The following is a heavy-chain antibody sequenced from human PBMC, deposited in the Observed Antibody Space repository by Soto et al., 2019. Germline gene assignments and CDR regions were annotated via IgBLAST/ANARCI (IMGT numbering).Heavy chain of an antibody. CDR1: GGSISSGGYS. V-gene: IGHV4-30-2*01. CDR2: IYHSGST. J-gene: IGHJ4*02. Sequence: SETLSLTCAVSGGSISSGGYSWSWIRQPPGKGLEWIGYIYHSGSTYYNPSLKSRVTISVDRSKNQFSLKLSSVTAADTAVYYCARDPSDSYGYPSFFDYWGQGTLVIVSS. D-gene: IGHD5-18*01. CDR3: ARDPSDSYGYPSFFDY.